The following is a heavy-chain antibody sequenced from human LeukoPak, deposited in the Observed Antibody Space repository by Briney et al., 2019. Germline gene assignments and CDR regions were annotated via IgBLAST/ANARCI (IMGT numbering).Heavy chain of an antibody. V-gene: IGHV4-38-2*02. CDR3: ARRTSGLAFDP. Sequence: SETLSLTCTVSGYSISSGYYWGWIRQPPGKGLEWIGNIYHSGSTYYNPSLKSRFTISVDTSKNHFSLRLSSVTAADTAVYYCARRTSGLAFDPWGQGTLVTVSS. CDR2: IYHSGST. CDR1: GYSISSGYY. D-gene: IGHD3-3*02. J-gene: IGHJ5*02.